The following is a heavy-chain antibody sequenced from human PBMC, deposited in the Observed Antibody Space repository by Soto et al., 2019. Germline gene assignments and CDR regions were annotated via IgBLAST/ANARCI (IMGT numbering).Heavy chain of an antibody. CDR2: FFASGET. J-gene: IGHJ4*02. Sequence: EVQVVESGGGVVQPGESLRLSCVASGLSVSDNFMSWVRQAPGKGLDWVSIFFASGETYYADSVKGRFTISRDSSKNTLFLQMSNLRVDDTAVYSCSRGVFDLWGQGTLVTVSS. V-gene: IGHV3-66*01. CDR3: SRGVFDL. CDR1: GLSVSDNF.